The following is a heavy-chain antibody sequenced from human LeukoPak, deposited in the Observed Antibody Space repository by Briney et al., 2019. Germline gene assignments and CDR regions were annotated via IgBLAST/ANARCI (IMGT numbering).Heavy chain of an antibody. D-gene: IGHD2-2*01. V-gene: IGHV4-34*01. CDR3: ARDLQRYCSSTSCPNWFDP. CDR1: GGSFSGYC. Sequence: SETLSLTCAVYGGSFSGYCWSWIRQPPGKGLEWIGEINHSGSTNYNPSLKSRVTISVDTSKNQFSLRLSSVTAADTAVYYCARDLQRYCSSTSCPNWFDPWAREPWSPSPQ. CDR2: INHSGST. J-gene: IGHJ5*02.